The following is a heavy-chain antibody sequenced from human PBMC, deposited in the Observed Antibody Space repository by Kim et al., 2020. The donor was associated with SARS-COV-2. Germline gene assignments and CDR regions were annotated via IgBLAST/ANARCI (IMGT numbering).Heavy chain of an antibody. J-gene: IGHJ6*02. CDR1: GFTFSGYG. V-gene: IGHV3-30*18. D-gene: IGHD1-7*01. Sequence: GGSLRLSCAASGFTFSGYGMHWVRQAPGKGLEWVALISHDGRNHYYADSVKGRFTISRDNSKNTLYLQMNSLRPEDTAVYYCAKWNLGYGMDVWGRGTTVTVSS. CDR3: AKWNLGYGMDV. CDR2: ISHDGRNH.